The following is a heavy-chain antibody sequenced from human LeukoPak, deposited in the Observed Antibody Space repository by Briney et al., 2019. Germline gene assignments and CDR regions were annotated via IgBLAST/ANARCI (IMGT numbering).Heavy chain of an antibody. CDR2: INPSNGYT. CDR1: GYTLTELS. V-gene: IGHV1-18*01. J-gene: IGHJ5*01. Sequence: ASVKVSCKVSGYTLTELSMHWVRQAPGQGLEWMGWINPSNGYTNDAQKLQGRLTMTTDTSTSTANMELRSLRSDDTAVYYCARGGYCTGTNCRNWFDSWGQGTLVTVSS. D-gene: IGHD2-2*01. CDR3: ARGGYCTGTNCRNWFDS.